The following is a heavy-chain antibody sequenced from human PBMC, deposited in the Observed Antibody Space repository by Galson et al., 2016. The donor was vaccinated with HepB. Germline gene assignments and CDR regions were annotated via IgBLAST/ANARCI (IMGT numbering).Heavy chain of an antibody. V-gene: IGHV3-23*01. CDR1: GFTFTSYV. J-gene: IGHJ6*02. CDR3: AKGGAGRPGHYYYAIDV. CDR2: IVGPAGNT. Sequence: SLRLSCAASGFTFTSYVMRWVRQAPGGGLEWVSTIVGPAGNTYYPDSVKGRFTIPRDTSKNTLYLQMSSLRAEDTAVYYCAKGGAGRPGHYYYAIDVWGQGTTVTVSS. D-gene: IGHD6-6*01.